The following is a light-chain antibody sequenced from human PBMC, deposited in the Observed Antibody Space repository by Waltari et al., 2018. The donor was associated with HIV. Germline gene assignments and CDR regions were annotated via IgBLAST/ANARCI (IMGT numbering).Light chain of an antibody. CDR1: SSDIGTNDL. Sequence: QSALTQPASVSGSPGQSITVSCTGTSSDIGTNDLVSWYQQEPGKAPKLIIHDVTARPSGVSSRVSGSKSGNTAFLTISGLQVEDESLYFCCSFSPNGASWVFGGGTKVTVL. CDR2: DVT. V-gene: IGLV2-23*02. CDR3: CSFSPNGASWV. J-gene: IGLJ3*02.